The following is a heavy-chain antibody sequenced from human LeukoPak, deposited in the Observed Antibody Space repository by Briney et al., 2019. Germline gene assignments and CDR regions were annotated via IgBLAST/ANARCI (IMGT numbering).Heavy chain of an antibody. CDR3: ARYCSSTSCPYYFDY. J-gene: IGHJ4*02. V-gene: IGHV4-4*02. D-gene: IGHD2-2*01. CDR1: GGSISSSNW. CDR2: IYHSGST. Sequence: SETLSLTCAVSGGSISSSNWWSWVRQPPGKGLEWIGEIYHSGSTNYNPSLKSRVTISVDKSKNQFSLKLSSVTAADTAVYYCARYCSSTSCPYYFDYWGQGTLVTVSS.